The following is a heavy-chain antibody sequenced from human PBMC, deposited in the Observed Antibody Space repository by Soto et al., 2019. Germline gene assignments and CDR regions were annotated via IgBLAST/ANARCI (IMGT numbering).Heavy chain of an antibody. CDR2: INPNSGVT. Sequence: QVQLVQSGAEVKKPGASVKVSCKASGYTFTGYHMHWVRQAPGQGLEWMGWINPNSGVTNYAQKFQGRVIMTGETPITKAYMELSRLTSDDTAVYYCARILGLLGTPSPGYWGQGTLVTVSS. CDR3: ARILGLLGTPSPGY. V-gene: IGHV1-2*02. J-gene: IGHJ4*02. CDR1: GYTFTGYH. D-gene: IGHD1-1*01.